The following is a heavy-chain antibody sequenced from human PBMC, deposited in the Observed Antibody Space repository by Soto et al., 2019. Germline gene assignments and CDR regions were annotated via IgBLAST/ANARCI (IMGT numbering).Heavy chain of an antibody. CDR1: GFTFRSYG. CDR2: ISCDGSNK. D-gene: IGHD3-10*01. CDR3: AKDARHGSGFYYGMDV. Sequence: QVQLVESGGDVVQPGRSLRLSCAASGFTFRSYGMHWVRQTPGKGLEWVAVISCDGSNKYYADSVKGRFTISRDNSKYTLNLQMDSLRVEDTAVDYFAKDARHGSGFYYGMDVWGQGTSVTVSS. V-gene: IGHV3-30*18. J-gene: IGHJ6*02.